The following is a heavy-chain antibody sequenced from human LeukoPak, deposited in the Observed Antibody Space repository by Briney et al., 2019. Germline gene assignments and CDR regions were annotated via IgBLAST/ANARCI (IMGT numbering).Heavy chain of an antibody. Sequence: SVKVSCKASGYTFTKNAIHWVRQAPGQRLEWMGWINAANGNIKYSEKFQGRVTITRDTSASAVYMELGSLSSEDTAVYYCARDLLGYKNWFDPWGQGTLVTVSS. CDR1: GYTFTKNA. D-gene: IGHD5-12*01. CDR2: INAANGNI. CDR3: ARDLLGYKNWFDP. V-gene: IGHV1-3*01. J-gene: IGHJ5*02.